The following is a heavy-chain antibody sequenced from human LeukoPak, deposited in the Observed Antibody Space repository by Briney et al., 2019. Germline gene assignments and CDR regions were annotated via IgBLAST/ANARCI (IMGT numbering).Heavy chain of an antibody. Sequence: GGSLRLSCAVSGFSFSSLDMRWVRHATGRGLEWVSAVGAAGETYYAGSVKGRFTISRENAKNSLYLHMSSLRAGDTAVYYCAGSRRGYKPSGFVYFYGMDFWGQGTTVTVSS. CDR3: AGSRRGYKPSGFVYFYGMDF. CDR1: GFSFSSLD. CDR2: VGAAGET. J-gene: IGHJ6*02. V-gene: IGHV3-13*01. D-gene: IGHD5-18*01.